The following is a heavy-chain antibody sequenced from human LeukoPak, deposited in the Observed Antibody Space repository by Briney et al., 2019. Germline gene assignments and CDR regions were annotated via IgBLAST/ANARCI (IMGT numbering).Heavy chain of an antibody. Sequence: GWSLRLSCAASGFTFSSYWMHWVRQAPGKGLVWVSRINSDGSSTSYADSVKGRFTISRDNAKNTLYLQMNSLRAEDTAVYYCAVLAATDRGRFDYWGQGTLVTVSS. CDR2: INSDGSST. CDR1: GFTFSSYW. D-gene: IGHD3-16*01. J-gene: IGHJ4*02. V-gene: IGHV3-74*01. CDR3: AVLAATDRGRFDY.